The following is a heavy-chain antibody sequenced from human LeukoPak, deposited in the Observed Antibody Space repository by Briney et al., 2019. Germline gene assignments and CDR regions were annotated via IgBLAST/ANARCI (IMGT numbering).Heavy chain of an antibody. V-gene: IGHV1-2*02. Sequence: ASVKVSCKASGYTFTGYYMHWVRQAPGQGLEWIGWINPNSGGTNYAQKFQGRVTMTRDTSISTAYMELSRLRSDDTAVYYCARPLYCSGGSCYLPPFDYWGQGTLVTVSS. D-gene: IGHD2-15*01. CDR1: GYTFTGYY. CDR2: INPNSGGT. J-gene: IGHJ4*02. CDR3: ARPLYCSGGSCYLPPFDY.